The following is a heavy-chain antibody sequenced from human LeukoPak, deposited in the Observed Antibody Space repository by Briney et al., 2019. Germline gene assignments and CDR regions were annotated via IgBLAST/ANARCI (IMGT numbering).Heavy chain of an antibody. CDR2: ISAYNGNT. CDR1: GYTFTSYG. CDR3: AREVGSWSNNYFDY. J-gene: IGHJ4*02. D-gene: IGHD6-13*01. V-gene: IGHV1-18*01. Sequence: GASVKVSCKASGYTFTSYGISWVRQALGQGLEWMGWISAYNGNTNYAQKLQGRVTMTTDTSTSTAYMELRSLRSDDTAVYYCAREVGSWSNNYFDYWGQGTLVTVSS.